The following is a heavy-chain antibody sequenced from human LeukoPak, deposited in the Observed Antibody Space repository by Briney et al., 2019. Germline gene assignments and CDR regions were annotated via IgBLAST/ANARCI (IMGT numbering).Heavy chain of an antibody. CDR3: ARDIGAARSDY. V-gene: IGHV4-59*01. D-gene: IGHD6-6*01. CDR2: IYYSGSA. Sequence: KSLETLSLTCSVSGGSIISYYWSWIRQPPGKGLEWIGYIYYSGSAKYNPSLKSRVTISVDTSKNQFSLKLTSVTAADTAVYYCARDIGAARSDYWGQGTLVTVSS. J-gene: IGHJ4*02. CDR1: GGSIISYY.